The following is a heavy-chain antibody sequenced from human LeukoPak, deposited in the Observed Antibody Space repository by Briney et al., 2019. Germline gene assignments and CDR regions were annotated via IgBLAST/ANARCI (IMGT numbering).Heavy chain of an antibody. CDR3: ARDLGSDYFDY. Sequence: GRSLRLSCAASGFIFSSYGIHWVRQAPGRGLEWVAVIWFDGSNKYYTDSVKGRFTISGDNSKNMVYLQMNSLRADDTAVYYCARDLGSDYFDYWGQGTLVTVSS. CDR1: GFIFSSYG. D-gene: IGHD7-27*01. J-gene: IGHJ4*02. CDR2: IWFDGSNK. V-gene: IGHV3-33*01.